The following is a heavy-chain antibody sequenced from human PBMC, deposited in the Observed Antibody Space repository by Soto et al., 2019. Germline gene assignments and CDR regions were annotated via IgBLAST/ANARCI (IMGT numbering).Heavy chain of an antibody. CDR1: GGSISSYY. D-gene: IGHD1-26*01. Sequence: QVQLQESGPGLVKPSETLSLTCTVSGGSISSYYWSWIRQPPGKGLEWIGYIYYSGSTNYNPSLMRRVTMSIDTSKNQFSLKLNSVTAADTAVYYCARVGSLGVWYFDLWGRGTQVTVSS. J-gene: IGHJ2*01. CDR3: ARVGSLGVWYFDL. CDR2: IYYSGST. V-gene: IGHV4-59*01.